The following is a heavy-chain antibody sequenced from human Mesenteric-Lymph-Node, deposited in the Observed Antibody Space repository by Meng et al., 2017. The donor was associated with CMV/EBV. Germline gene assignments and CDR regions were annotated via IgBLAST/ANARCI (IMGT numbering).Heavy chain of an antibody. Sequence: ASVKVSCKASGYTFTNYYMHWVRQAPGQGLEWMGWINPKSGGTNYAQNFQGRVTMTRDTSITTAYMELRSLRSDDTAVYYCARLTRTGGSHYYFDYRGPRTLVTVSS. CDR1: GYTFTNYY. CDR2: INPKSGGT. D-gene: IGHD1-26*01. CDR3: ARLTRTGGSHYYFDY. J-gene: IGHJ4*01. V-gene: IGHV1-2*02.